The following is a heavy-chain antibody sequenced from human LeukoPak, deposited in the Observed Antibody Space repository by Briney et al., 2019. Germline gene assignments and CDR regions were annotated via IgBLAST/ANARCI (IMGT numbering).Heavy chain of an antibody. CDR2: ISSSTSYI. V-gene: IGHV3-21*01. D-gene: IGHD1-26*01. CDR1: GFTFNIYN. CDR3: ARDAGGRTQREGWFDP. J-gene: IGHJ5*02. Sequence: GGSLRLSCAASGFTFNIYNMNWVRQAPGKGVEWVSFISSSTSYIYYADSVKGRFTISRDNAKNSLYLQMKSLRVEDTGVYYCARDAGGRTQREGWFDPWGQGTLVTVSS.